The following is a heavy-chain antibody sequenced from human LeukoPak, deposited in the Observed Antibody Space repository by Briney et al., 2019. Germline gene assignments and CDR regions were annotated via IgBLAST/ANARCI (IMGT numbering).Heavy chain of an antibody. V-gene: IGHV1-69*13. CDR3: ATNSLGYCSSTSCLVDY. D-gene: IGHD2-2*01. J-gene: IGHJ4*02. CDR1: GGTFSSYA. CDR2: IIPIFGTA. Sequence: GASVKVSCKASGGTFSSYAISWVRQAPGQGLEWMGGIIPIFGTANYAQKFQGRVTITADESTSTAYMELSSLRSEDTAVYYCATNSLGYCSSTSCLVDYWGQGTLVTVSS.